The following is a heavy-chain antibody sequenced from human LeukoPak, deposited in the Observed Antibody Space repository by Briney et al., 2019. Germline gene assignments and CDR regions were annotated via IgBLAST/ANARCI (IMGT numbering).Heavy chain of an antibody. CDR2: IYYSGST. Sequence: PSETLSLTCTVSGGSISSSSYYWGWIRRPPGKGLEWIGSIYYSGSTYYNPSLKSRVTISVDTSKNQFSLKLSSVTAADTAVYYCARQKYYYYGMDVWGQGTTVTVSS. J-gene: IGHJ6*02. CDR3: ARQKYYYYGMDV. CDR1: GGSISSSSYY. V-gene: IGHV4-39*07.